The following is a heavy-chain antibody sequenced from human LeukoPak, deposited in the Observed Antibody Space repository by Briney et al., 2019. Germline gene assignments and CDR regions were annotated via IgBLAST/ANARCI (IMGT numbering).Heavy chain of an antibody. CDR3: ARVSSDWPTGDAFDI. V-gene: IGHV5-51*01. D-gene: IGHD6-19*01. Sequence: GESLKISCKGSGYSFTTYWIGWVRQMPGKGLEWMGNIYPGDSDTRYSPSFQGQVTISVDKSISTAYLQWSSLKASDTAMYYCARVSSDWPTGDAFDIWGQGTMVTVSS. CDR2: IYPGDSDT. J-gene: IGHJ3*02. CDR1: GYSFTTYW.